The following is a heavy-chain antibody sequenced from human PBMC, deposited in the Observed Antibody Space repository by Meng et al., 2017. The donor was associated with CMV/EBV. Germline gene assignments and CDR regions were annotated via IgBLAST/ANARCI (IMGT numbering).Heavy chain of an antibody. CDR3: AREPYDSSGYYYDY. J-gene: IGHJ4*02. V-gene: IGHV3-64*02. CDR2: ISSNGGST. Sequence: SGFTFSSYGMQWVRQAPGKGLEYVSAISSNGGSTYYADSVKGRFTISRDNSKNTLYLQMGSLRAEDMAVYYCAREPYDSSGYYYDYWGQGTLVTVSS. D-gene: IGHD3-22*01. CDR1: GFTFSSYG.